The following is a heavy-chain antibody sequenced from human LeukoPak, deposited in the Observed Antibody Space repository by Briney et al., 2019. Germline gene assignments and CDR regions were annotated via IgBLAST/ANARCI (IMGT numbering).Heavy chain of an antibody. CDR2: IRSKANSYAT. Sequence: GGSLRLSCAASGFTFSGSAMHWVRQASGKGLEWVGRIRSKANSYATAYAASVKGRFTISRDDSKNTAYLQMNSLKTEDTAVYYCTTVPDMITFGGVIVRGSFDYWGQGTLVTVSS. CDR1: GFTFSGSA. CDR3: TTVPDMITFGGVIVRGSFDY. V-gene: IGHV3-73*01. J-gene: IGHJ4*02. D-gene: IGHD3-16*02.